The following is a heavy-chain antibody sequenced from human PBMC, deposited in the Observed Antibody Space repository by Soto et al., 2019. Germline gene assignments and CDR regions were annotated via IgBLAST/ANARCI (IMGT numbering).Heavy chain of an antibody. CDR3: AKDSQILSAYYGVQIDY. D-gene: IGHD3-22*01. V-gene: IGHV3-23*01. CDR1: EFTFSNYA. Sequence: PGGSLRLSCVASEFTFSNYAMSWVRQAPGKGLEWVSAITRSGGGTYYADSVKGRFTIFRDNSENTLYLQMNSLRAEDTAVYYCAKDSQILSAYYGVQIDYWGQGTLVTVSS. J-gene: IGHJ4*02. CDR2: ITRSGGGT.